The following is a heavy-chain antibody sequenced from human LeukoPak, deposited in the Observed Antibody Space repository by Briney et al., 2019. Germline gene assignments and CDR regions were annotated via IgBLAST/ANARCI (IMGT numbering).Heavy chain of an antibody. Sequence: ASVKVSCKVSGYTLTELSMHWVRQAPGKGLEWMGGFDPEDGETIYAQKFQGRVTMTEDTSTDTAYMELSSLRSEDTAVYYCATDKGERSYYYFDYWGQGTLVTVSS. J-gene: IGHJ4*02. CDR3: ATDKGERSYYYFDY. CDR1: GYTLTELS. CDR2: FDPEDGET. D-gene: IGHD1-26*01. V-gene: IGHV1-24*01.